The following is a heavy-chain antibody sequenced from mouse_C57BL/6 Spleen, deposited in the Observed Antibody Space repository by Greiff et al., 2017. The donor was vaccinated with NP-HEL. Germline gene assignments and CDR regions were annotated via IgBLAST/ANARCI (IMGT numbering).Heavy chain of an antibody. CDR3: ARAFITTVVARAMDY. CDR2: IHPNSGST. D-gene: IGHD1-1*01. J-gene: IGHJ4*01. Sequence: QVQLQQPGAELVKPGASVKLSCKASGYTFTSYWMHWVKQRPGQGLEWIGMIHPNSGSTNYNEKFKSKATLTVDKSSSTAYMQLSSLTSEDSAVYYCARAFITTVVARAMDYWGQGTSVTVSS. V-gene: IGHV1-64*01. CDR1: GYTFTSYW.